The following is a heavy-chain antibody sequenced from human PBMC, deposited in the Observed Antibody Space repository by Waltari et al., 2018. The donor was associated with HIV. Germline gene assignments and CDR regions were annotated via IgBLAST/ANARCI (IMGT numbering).Heavy chain of an antibody. CDR2: ISSSSSYI. CDR3: ANSGGIGPYGMDV. D-gene: IGHD6-13*01. CDR1: VLRFRSDI. J-gene: IGHJ6*02. V-gene: IGHV3-21*01. Sequence: EVQLVESGGGLFKPGGSLRLSCADSVLRFRSDIVNWVCQVPGKGLEWVSSISSSSSYIYYADSVKGRFTISRDNAKNSLYLQMNSLRVEDTAVYYCANSGGIGPYGMDVWGQGTTVTVSS.